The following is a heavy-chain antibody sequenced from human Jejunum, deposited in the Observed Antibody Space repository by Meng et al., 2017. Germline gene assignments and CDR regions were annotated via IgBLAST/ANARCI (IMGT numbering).Heavy chain of an antibody. Sequence: GGSLRLSCAASGFPFSNFGMLWVRQAPGKGLEWVTFTSDDETNKYYTDSVKGRFTISRDNSKKTLFLQMHSLRAEDTAVYYCTRESRGKYGDSLDYWGPGTLVTVSS. CDR2: TSDDETNK. D-gene: IGHD4-17*01. J-gene: IGHJ4*02. V-gene: IGHV3-30*06. CDR1: GFPFSNFG. CDR3: TRESRGKYGDSLDY.